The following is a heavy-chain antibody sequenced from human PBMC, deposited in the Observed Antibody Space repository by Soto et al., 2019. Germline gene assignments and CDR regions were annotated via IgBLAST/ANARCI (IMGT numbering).Heavy chain of an antibody. CDR3: AKDPAKSGRYSGYDFVRFGWFDP. CDR2: ISGSGGST. J-gene: IGHJ5*02. V-gene: IGHV3-23*01. CDR1: GFTFSSYA. D-gene: IGHD5-12*01. Sequence: EVQLLESGGGLVQPGGSLRLSCAASGFTFSSYAMSWVRQAPGKGLEWVSAISGSGGSTYYADSVTGRFTISRDNSKNTLYLRMNSLRAEDTAVYYCAKDPAKSGRYSGYDFVRFGWFDPWGQGTLVTVSS.